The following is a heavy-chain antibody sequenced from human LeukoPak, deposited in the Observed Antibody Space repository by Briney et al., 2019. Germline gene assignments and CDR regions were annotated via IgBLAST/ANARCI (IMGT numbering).Heavy chain of an antibody. CDR1: GGSISSGSYY. CDR3: TVTADDYGYYYGMDV. J-gene: IGHJ6*02. CDR2: IYTSGST. V-gene: IGHV4-61*02. D-gene: IGHD4/OR15-4a*01. Sequence: SQTLSFTCTVSGGSISSGSYYWSWIRQPAGKGLEWIGRIYTSGSTNYNPSLKSRVTISVDTSKNQFSLKLSSVTAADAAVYYCTVTADDYGYYYGMDVWGQGTTVTVSS.